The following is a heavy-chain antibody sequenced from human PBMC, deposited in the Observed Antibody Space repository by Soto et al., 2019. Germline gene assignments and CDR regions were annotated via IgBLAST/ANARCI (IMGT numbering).Heavy chain of an antibody. CDR3: ARDQIVPAAIPYYYYGMDV. CDR1: GFTFSSYE. V-gene: IGHV3-48*03. D-gene: IGHD2-2*01. J-gene: IGHJ6*02. Sequence: EVQLVESGGGLVQPGGSLKLSCAASGFTFSSYEMNWVRQAPGKGLEWVSYISSSGSTIYYADSVKGRFTISRDNAKNSLYLQMNSLRAEDTAVYYCARDQIVPAAIPYYYYGMDVWGQGTTVTVSS. CDR2: ISSSGSTI.